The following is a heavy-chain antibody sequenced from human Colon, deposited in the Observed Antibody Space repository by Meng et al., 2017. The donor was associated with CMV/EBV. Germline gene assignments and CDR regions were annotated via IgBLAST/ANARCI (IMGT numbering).Heavy chain of an antibody. Sequence: SETLSLTCTVSGGSISSSSYYWGWIRQPPGKGLEWIGSIYYSGSTYYNPSLKSRVTISVDTSKNQFSLKLSSVTAADTAVYYCASRDPLRLGAFDYWGQGTLVTVSS. D-gene: IGHD3-10*01. CDR2: IYYSGST. CDR3: ASRDPLRLGAFDY. J-gene: IGHJ4*02. V-gene: IGHV4-39*07. CDR1: GGSISSSSYY.